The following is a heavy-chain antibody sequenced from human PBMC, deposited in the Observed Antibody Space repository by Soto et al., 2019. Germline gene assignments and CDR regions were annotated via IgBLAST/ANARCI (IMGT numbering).Heavy chain of an antibody. CDR2: INMDGSST. CDR3: ARGPRGVYGNDY. V-gene: IGHV3-74*01. CDR1: GFTSSNDW. D-gene: IGHD2-8*02. Sequence: EVQLVESGGGLVQPGGSLRLSCAASGFTSSNDWMHWVRQAAGKGLVWVSRINMDGSSTNYADSVKGRFTISRDNAKNTLYLQMNSLRVDDTAIYFCARGPRGVYGNDYWGQGALVTVSS. J-gene: IGHJ4*02.